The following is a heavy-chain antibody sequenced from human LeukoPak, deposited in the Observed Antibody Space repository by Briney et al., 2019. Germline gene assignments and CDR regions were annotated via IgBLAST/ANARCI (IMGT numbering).Heavy chain of an antibody. CDR3: ARWGVAIFGVGPKTGRGITDY. CDR1: GGSISVGGYY. D-gene: IGHD3-3*01. V-gene: IGHV4-31*03. J-gene: IGHJ4*02. Sequence: PSETLSLTCTVSGGSISVGGYYWSWIRQHPGKGLEWIGYIYYSGSTYYNPSLKSRVTISVDTSKNQFSLKLSSVTAADTAMYYCARWGVAIFGVGPKTGRGITDYWGQGTLVTVSS. CDR2: IYYSGST.